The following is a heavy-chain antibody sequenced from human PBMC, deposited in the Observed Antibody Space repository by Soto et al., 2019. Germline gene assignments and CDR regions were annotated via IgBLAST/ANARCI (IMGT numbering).Heavy chain of an antibody. Sequence: PSETLLLTCTFSGCSVSPDRYYLSCLRQPPGKGLEWIGYIYYSGSTNYNPSLKSRVTISVDTSKNQFSLKLSSVTAADTAVYYCARGDLLLWFGELQRYKLFDPWGQGTLVTVS. D-gene: IGHD3-10*01. V-gene: IGHV4-61*01. CDR2: IYYSGST. CDR1: GCSVSPDRYY. J-gene: IGHJ5*02. CDR3: ARGDLLLWFGELQRYKLFDP.